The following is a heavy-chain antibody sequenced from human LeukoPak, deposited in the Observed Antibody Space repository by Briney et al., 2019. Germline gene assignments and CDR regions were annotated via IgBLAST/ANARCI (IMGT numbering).Heavy chain of an antibody. Sequence: ASVKVSCKASGYTFTSYYMHWVRQAPGQGLEWMGIINPSGGSTSYAQKFQGRVTMTRDTSTSTVYMELSSLRSEDTAVYYCARDPIQGYCSSTSCYIGAFDIWGQGTMVTVSS. D-gene: IGHD2-2*02. V-gene: IGHV1-46*01. CDR3: ARDPIQGYCSSTSCYIGAFDI. CDR1: GYTFTSYY. CDR2: INPSGGST. J-gene: IGHJ3*02.